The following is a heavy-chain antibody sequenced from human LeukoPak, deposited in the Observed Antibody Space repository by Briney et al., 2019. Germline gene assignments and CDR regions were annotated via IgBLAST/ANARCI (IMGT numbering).Heavy chain of an antibody. D-gene: IGHD2-2*01. CDR2: ICGSAGGT. CDR1: EFTFSSYA. Sequence: GGSLRFSCAASEFTFSSYAMSWVRQAPGNGLEWVSAICGSAGGTYYADSVKGRFTISRDNSKNTLYLQMNSLRAEDTAVYFCAKGIRTSCYAGLDSWGQGTLVTVSS. J-gene: IGHJ4*02. V-gene: IGHV3-23*01. CDR3: AKGIRTSCYAGLDS.